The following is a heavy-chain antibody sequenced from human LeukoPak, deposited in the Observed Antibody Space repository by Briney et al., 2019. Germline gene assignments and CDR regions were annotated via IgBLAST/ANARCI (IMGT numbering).Heavy chain of an antibody. CDR3: VRDWDHFDFDS. CDR2: IKGDGSHT. CDR1: GFTFSNDW. J-gene: IGHJ5*01. D-gene: IGHD3-9*01. V-gene: IGHV3-74*01. Sequence: PGGSLRLSCAASGFTFSNDWMHWVRQAPGKGLVWVSRIKGDGSHTIYADSVKGRFTISRDNAKNTEYLQMKSLRAEDTAVYYCVRDWDHFDFDSWGLGTLVTVSS.